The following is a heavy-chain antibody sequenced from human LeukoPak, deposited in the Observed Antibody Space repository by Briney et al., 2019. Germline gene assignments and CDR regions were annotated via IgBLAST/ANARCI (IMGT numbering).Heavy chain of an antibody. CDR2: IYYSGST. CDR3: ASRLDYYDSGGSFDY. Sequence: SETLSLTCTVSGGSVSSGSYYWSWIRQPPGKGLEWIVYIYYSGSTNYNPSLKSRVTISVDTSKNQFSLKLSSVTAADTAVYYCASRLDYYDSGGSFDYWGQGTLVTVSS. D-gene: IGHD3-22*01. V-gene: IGHV4-61*01. J-gene: IGHJ4*02. CDR1: GGSVSSGSYY.